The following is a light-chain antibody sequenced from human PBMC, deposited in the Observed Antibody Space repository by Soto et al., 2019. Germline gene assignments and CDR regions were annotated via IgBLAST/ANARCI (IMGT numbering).Light chain of an antibody. J-gene: IGKJ4*01. CDR2: GAS. V-gene: IGKV1-27*01. CDR3: QKYNAAPLS. Sequence: DIQMTQSPSSLSAYVGDRVTITCRASQGIGTSLVWYQQKPGKAPRLLIHGASTLQSGVPSRFSGSGSGTDFTLIISSLQPEDVATYDCQKYNAAPLSFGGGTKVEIK. CDR1: QGIGTS.